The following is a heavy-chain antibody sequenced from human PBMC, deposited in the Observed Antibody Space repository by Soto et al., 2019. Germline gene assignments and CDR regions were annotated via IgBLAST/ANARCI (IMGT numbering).Heavy chain of an antibody. V-gene: IGHV4-59*06. J-gene: IGHJ3*02. Sequence: SETLSLTCTVSGDSISSNYWSWIRQPPGKGLEWIGYIYHSGSTYYNPSLKSRVTISVDTSKNQFSLKLRSVTAADTAAYYCARVRSDAFDIWGQGTMVTVSS. CDR2: IYHSGST. CDR1: GDSISSNY. CDR3: ARVRSDAFDI. D-gene: IGHD3-3*01.